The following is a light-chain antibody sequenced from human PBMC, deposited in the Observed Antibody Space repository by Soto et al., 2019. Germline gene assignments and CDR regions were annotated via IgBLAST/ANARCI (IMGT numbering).Light chain of an antibody. Sequence: QSVLTQPPSVSGAPGQRVTISCTGSSSNIGAGYDVHWYQQLPGTAPKLLIYANTNRPSGVPDRISGSKSGTSASLAITGLQAEDEADYYCQSYDSSLSGSNWVFGGGTQLTVL. J-gene: IGLJ3*02. CDR1: SSNIGAGYD. CDR3: QSYDSSLSGSNWV. V-gene: IGLV1-40*01. CDR2: ANT.